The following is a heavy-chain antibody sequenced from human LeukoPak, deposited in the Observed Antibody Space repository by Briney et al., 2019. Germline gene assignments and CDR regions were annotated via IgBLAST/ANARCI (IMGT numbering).Heavy chain of an antibody. CDR2: ISSSGSML. V-gene: IGHV3-11*04. Sequence: KPGGSLRLSCAVSGFTFSDYYMSWVRQAPGKGLEWVSYISSSGSMLHYADSVEGRFTISRDSAKNSLYLQMSSLRVEDTAVYYCTRRPYSSSWYYFDYWGQGTLVTVSS. J-gene: IGHJ4*01. CDR3: TRRPYSSSWYYFDY. CDR1: GFTFSDYY. D-gene: IGHD6-13*01.